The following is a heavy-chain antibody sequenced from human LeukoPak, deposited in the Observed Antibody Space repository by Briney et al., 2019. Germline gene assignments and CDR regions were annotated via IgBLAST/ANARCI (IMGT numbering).Heavy chain of an antibody. J-gene: IGHJ4*02. D-gene: IGHD1-26*01. CDR2: INTDGGFT. CDR1: GFIFSDYW. CDR3: AREAKVGGALQY. V-gene: IGHV3-74*01. Sequence: GGSLRLSCAASGFIFSDYWMHWVRRAPGKGLVWVSRINTDGGFTRYADSVQGRFIISRDTAKNTLFLQMNSLRAEDTAVYYCAREAKVGGALQYWGQGILVTVSS.